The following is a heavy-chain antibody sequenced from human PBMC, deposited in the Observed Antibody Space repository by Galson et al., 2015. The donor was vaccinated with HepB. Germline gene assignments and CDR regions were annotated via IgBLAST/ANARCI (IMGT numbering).Heavy chain of an antibody. CDR1: GFTFSKAW. J-gene: IGHJ1*01. D-gene: IGHD3-3*01. CDR3: TASTIFGVPQH. Sequence: SLRLSCAASGFTFSKAWMNWVRQAPGKGLEWVGRIEDKTAGGTTDYAAPVKGRFTFSTDDSKNTLYLQMNSLKTEDTAVYYCTASTIFGVPQHSGPGTLLPVSS. V-gene: IGHV3-15*04. CDR2: IEDKTAGGTT.